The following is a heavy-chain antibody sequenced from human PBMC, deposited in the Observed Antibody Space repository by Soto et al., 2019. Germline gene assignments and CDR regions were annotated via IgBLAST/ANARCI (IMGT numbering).Heavy chain of an antibody. Sequence: EVQLVESGGGLVQPGGSLRLSCVASGFTFSSYWMHWVRQAPGKGLVWVSSISNDGSSTSYADPVKGRFTISRDNAKNTLYLQMNSLTAEDTAVYYCARLPNKSPQNWGQGTRVIVSP. CDR3: ARLPNKSPQN. V-gene: IGHV3-74*01. CDR1: GFTFSSYW. J-gene: IGHJ1*01. CDR2: ISNDGSST.